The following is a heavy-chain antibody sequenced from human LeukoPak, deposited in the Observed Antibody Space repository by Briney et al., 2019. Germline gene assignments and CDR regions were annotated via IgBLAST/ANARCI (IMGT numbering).Heavy chain of an antibody. Sequence: GGSLRLSCAASGFTFSSYSMNWVRQAPGKGLEWVSSISSSSYIYYADSVKGRFTISRDNSRNTLFLQMGSLRIEDTAVYYCARLYFDFGAMDVWGKGTTVTIAS. V-gene: IGHV3-21*06. D-gene: IGHD4-17*01. CDR3: ARLYFDFGAMDV. J-gene: IGHJ6*04. CDR1: GFTFSSYS. CDR2: ISSSSYI.